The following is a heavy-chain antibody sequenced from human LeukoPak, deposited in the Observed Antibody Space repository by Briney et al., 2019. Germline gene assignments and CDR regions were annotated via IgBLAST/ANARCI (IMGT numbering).Heavy chain of an antibody. D-gene: IGHD5-12*01. J-gene: IGHJ4*02. Sequence: GGSLRLSCAASGFTFSSYGMHWVRQAPGKGLEWVAFIWYDGSNKYYADSVKGRFTISRDNSKNTLYLQMNSLRAEDTAVCYCAKDLLRGYSGYDEGGYWGQGTLVTVSS. CDR2: IWYDGSNK. V-gene: IGHV3-30*02. CDR3: AKDLLRGYSGYDEGGY. CDR1: GFTFSSYG.